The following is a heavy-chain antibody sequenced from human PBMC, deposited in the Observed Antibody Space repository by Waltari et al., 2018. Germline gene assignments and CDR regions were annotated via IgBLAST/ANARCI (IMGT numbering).Heavy chain of an antibody. CDR3: ARHSGQLSPGTGVDP. J-gene: IGHJ5*02. CDR1: GYSISSGYY. D-gene: IGHD1-26*01. CDR2: IYHSGST. Sequence: QVQLQESGPGLVKPSETLSLTCAVSGYSISSGYYWGWIRQPPGKGLEWIGSIYHSGSTYYNPSLKSRVTISVDTSKNQFSLKLSSLTAADTAVYYCARHSGQLSPGTGVDPWGQGTLVTVSS. V-gene: IGHV4-38-2*01.